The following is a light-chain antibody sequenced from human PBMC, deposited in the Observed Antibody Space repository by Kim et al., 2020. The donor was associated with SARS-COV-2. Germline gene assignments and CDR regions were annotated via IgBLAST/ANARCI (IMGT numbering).Light chain of an antibody. CDR1: QRVSSNY. CDR2: GAS. Sequence: SPGERATLSCRASQRVSSNYLAWYQQKPGQAPRRLIYGASSRATVIPDRFSGSGSGTDFTLTITRLEPEDFAVYYCQQYSSSPATFGQGTKVDIK. V-gene: IGKV3-20*01. J-gene: IGKJ1*01. CDR3: QQYSSSPAT.